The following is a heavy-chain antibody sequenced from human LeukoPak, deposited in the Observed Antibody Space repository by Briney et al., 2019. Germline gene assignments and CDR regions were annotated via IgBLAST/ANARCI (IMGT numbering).Heavy chain of an antibody. CDR1: GGSISSYY. V-gene: IGHV4-59*04. J-gene: IGHJ4*02. Sequence: PSETLSLTCTVSGGSISSYYWSWIRQPPGKGLEWIGYIYHSGSTYYNPSLKSRVTISVHTSKNQFSLRLSSVTAADTAVYYCACRTTAVTPDYWGQGTLVTVSS. CDR2: IYHSGST. D-gene: IGHD4-23*01. CDR3: ACRTTAVTPDY.